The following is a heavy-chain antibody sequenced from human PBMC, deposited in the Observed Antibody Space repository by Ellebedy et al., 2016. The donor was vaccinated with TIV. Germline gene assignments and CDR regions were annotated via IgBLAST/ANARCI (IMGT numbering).Heavy chain of an antibody. D-gene: IGHD5-18*01. CDR3: AKDLGPRRLYGYDAFDT. CDR1: GFTFGDSA. V-gene: IGHV3-9*01. J-gene: IGHJ3*02. CDR2: ITWNSGSI. Sequence: SLKISXEASGFTFGDSAMHWVRQAPGQGLEWVSSITWNSGSIIYADSVKGRFTISRDNAKNSLYLQMDSLRPDDTAVYFCAKDLGPRRLYGYDAFDTWGQGTVVTVSS.